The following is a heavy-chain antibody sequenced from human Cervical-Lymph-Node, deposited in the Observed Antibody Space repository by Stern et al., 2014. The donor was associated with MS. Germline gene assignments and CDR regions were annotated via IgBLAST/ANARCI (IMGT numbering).Heavy chain of an antibody. V-gene: IGHV1-46*01. CDR2: LNPSVAQT. D-gene: IGHD6-13*01. Sequence: QVQLVQSGAEIRKPGASVKISCKASGYSFTTYYIHWVRQAPGQGLEWVALLNPSVAQTPYAQNFQGRVTVTGNTSTDTVDLELTGLRYEDSAVYYCARVLSLATSDSWGQGTLVTVSS. CDR1: GYSFTTYY. CDR3: ARVLSLATSDS. J-gene: IGHJ4*02.